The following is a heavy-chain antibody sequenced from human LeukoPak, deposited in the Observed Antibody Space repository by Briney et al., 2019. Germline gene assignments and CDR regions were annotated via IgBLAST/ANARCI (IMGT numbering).Heavy chain of an antibody. CDR1: GFTFSSCG. D-gene: IGHD1-26*01. CDR2: IWNDGSYK. CDR3: AKPTWGSGSFLIEY. J-gene: IGHJ4*02. Sequence: PGRSLRLSCAASGFTFSSCGMHWVRQAPGKGLEWVAVIWNDGSYKYYADSVKGRFTISRDNSKNTLYLEMNSLRAEDTAVYYCAKPTWGSGSFLIEYWGQGTLVTVSS. V-gene: IGHV3-33*06.